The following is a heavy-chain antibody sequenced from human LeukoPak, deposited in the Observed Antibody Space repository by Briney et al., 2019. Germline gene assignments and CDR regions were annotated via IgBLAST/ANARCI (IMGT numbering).Heavy chain of an antibody. J-gene: IGHJ5*02. CDR2: IYYSGST. CDR3: ARGGHCSSTSCLSIWFDP. CDR1: GGPISSSSYY. D-gene: IGHD2-2*01. V-gene: IGHV4-39*01. Sequence: SETLSLTCTVSGGPISSSSYYWGWIRQPPGKGLEWIGSIYYSGSTYYNPPLKSRVTISVDTSKNQFSLKLSSVTAADTAVYYCARGGHCSSTSCLSIWFDPWGQGTLVTVSS.